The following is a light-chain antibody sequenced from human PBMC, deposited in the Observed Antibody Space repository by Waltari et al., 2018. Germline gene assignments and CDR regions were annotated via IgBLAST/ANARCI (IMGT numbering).Light chain of an antibody. CDR3: FSYAGTSSGV. J-gene: IGLJ1*01. V-gene: IGLV2-23*02. Sequence: QSPLTQPASVSGSPGQSITISCTGTSSDIGVYKLVSWYQQYPGKAPKVMIYEVTKRPSGVSNRFSGSKSGNTASLTISGLQAEDEADYYCFSYAGTSSGVFGTGTKVTVL. CDR1: SSDIGVYKL. CDR2: EVT.